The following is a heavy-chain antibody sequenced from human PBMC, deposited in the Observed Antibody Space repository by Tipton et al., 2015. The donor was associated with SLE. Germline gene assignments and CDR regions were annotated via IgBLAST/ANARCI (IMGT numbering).Heavy chain of an antibody. J-gene: IGHJ3*02. CDR3: ASLALGAFDI. CDR2: IYYSGST. CDR1: GGSISSYY. V-gene: IGHV4-59*07. D-gene: IGHD5-12*01. Sequence: TLSLTCTVSGGSISSYYWSWIRQPPGKGLEWIGYIYYSGSTNYNPSLKSRVTISVDTSKNQFSLKLSSVTAADTAAYYCASLALGAFDIWGQGTMVTVSS.